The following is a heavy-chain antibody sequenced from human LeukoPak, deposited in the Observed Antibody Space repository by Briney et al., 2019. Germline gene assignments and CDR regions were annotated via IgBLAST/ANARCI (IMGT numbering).Heavy chain of an antibody. Sequence: GGSLRLSCAAPGFTFSDFWMSWVRQAPGKGLECVASTNEAGGDKYYVDSVKGRFTISRDNSKNSLSLQMNSLTAEDTAIYYCAIATTGRGAFGSWGQGTPVSVSS. CDR2: TNEAGGDK. D-gene: IGHD1-1*01. J-gene: IGHJ4*02. V-gene: IGHV3-7*01. CDR1: GFTFSDFW. CDR3: AIATTGRGAFGS.